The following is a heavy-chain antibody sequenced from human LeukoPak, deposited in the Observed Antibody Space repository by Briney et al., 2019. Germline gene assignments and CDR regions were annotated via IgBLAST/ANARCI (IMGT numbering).Heavy chain of an antibody. CDR3: ARVVVPAGHVDY. V-gene: IGHV1-69*13. D-gene: IGHD2-2*01. CDR2: IIPIFGTA. J-gene: IGHJ4*02. Sequence: SVKISCKASGGTFSSYAISWVRQAPGQGLEWMGGIIPIFGTANYAQKFQGRVTITADESTSTAYMELSSLRSEDTAVYYCARVVVPAGHVDYWGQGTLVTVSS. CDR1: GGTFSSYA.